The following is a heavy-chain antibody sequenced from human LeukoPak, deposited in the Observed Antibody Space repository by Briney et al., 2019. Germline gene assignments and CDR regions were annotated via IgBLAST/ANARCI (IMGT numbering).Heavy chain of an antibody. J-gene: IGHJ4*02. V-gene: IGHV3-11*01. CDR1: GFTFSDYY. CDR3: ATQDLVVPDY. CDR2: TSSSGSTI. Sequence: GRSLRLSCAASGFTFSDYYMSWIRQAAGKGLEWVSYTSSSGSTIYYADSVKGRFTISRDNAKNSLYLQMNSLRAEDTAVYYCATQDLVVPDYWGQGTLVTVSS. D-gene: IGHD2-15*01.